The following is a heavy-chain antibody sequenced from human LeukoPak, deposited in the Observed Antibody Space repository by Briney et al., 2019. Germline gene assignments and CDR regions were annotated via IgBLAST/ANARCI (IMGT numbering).Heavy chain of an antibody. CDR3: AKRNGYSYDGQKTYYFDY. D-gene: IGHD5-18*01. V-gene: IGHV3-23*01. CDR2: ISGSGGST. J-gene: IGHJ4*02. CDR1: GFTVSSNY. Sequence: GGSLRLSCAASGFTVSSNYMSWVRQAPGKGLEWVSAISGSGGSTYYADSVKGRFTISRDNSKNTLYLQMNSLRAEGTAVYYCAKRNGYSYDGQKTYYFDYWGQGTLVTVSS.